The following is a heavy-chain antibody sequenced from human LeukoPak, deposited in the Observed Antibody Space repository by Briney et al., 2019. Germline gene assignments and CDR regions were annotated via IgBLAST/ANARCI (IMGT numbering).Heavy chain of an antibody. V-gene: IGHV3-23*01. CDR3: AKGSSTSCYSGSDY. D-gene: IGHD2-2*01. J-gene: IGHJ4*02. CDR1: GFTFSNSA. Sequence: PGGSLRLSCAASGFTFSNSAMNWVRRAPGKGLEWVSAICGNGETKYSDSVKGRFTISRDNSKNTLYLYMSSLSAEDTAEYYCAKGSSTSCYSGSDYWGQGTLVTVSS. CDR2: ICGNGET.